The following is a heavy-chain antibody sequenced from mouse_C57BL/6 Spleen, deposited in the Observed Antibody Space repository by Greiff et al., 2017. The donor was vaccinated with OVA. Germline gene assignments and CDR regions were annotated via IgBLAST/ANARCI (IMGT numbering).Heavy chain of an antibody. V-gene: IGHV1-55*01. Sequence: QVQLKQPGAELVKPGASVKMSCKASGYTFTSYWITWVKQRPGQGLEWLGDIYPGSGSTNYNEKFKSKATLTVDTSSSTAYMQLSSLTSEDSAVYYCARFGNYVRDYWGQGTTLTVSS. CDR3: ARFGNYVRDY. J-gene: IGHJ2*01. D-gene: IGHD2-1*01. CDR1: GYTFTSYW. CDR2: IYPGSGST.